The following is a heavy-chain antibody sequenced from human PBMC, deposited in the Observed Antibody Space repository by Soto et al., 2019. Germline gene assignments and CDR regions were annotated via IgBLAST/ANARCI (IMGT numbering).Heavy chain of an antibody. V-gene: IGHV3-9*01. D-gene: IGHD6-19*01. CDR1: GFTFDDYA. Sequence: GGSLRLSCAASGFTFDDYAMHWVRQAPGKGLEWVSGISWNSGSIGYADSVKGRFTISRDNAKNSLYLQMNSLRAEDTALYYCAKGVARTTLSGEDYWGQGTLVTVSS. CDR3: AKGVARTTLSGEDY. CDR2: ISWNSGSI. J-gene: IGHJ4*02.